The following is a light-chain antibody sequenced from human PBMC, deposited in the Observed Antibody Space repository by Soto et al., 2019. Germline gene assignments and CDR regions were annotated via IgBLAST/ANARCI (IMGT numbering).Light chain of an antibody. CDR2: GAS. CDR3: QQYGSSPPT. J-gene: IGKJ1*01. CDR1: QTVSSSS. V-gene: IGKV3-20*01. Sequence: EIVLTQSPGTLSLSPGERATLSCRASQTVSSSSLAWYQQKPGQAPRLLIFGASRRATGIPDRFSGSGSGTDFPLTISRLEPEDFAVYYCQQYGSSPPTFGQGTKVEIK.